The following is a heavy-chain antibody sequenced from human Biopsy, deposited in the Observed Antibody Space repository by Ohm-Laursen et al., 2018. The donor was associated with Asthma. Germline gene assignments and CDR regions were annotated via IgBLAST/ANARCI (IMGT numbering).Heavy chain of an antibody. V-gene: IGHV3-23*01. CDR1: GFTFSSYA. Sequence: SLRLSCTASGFTFSSYAMSWVRQAPGKGLEWVSAISGSGGSTYYADSVKGRFTISRDKSKNTLYMQMNSLRAEDTAVYYGAKRGSYFDYWGQGTLVTVSS. CDR2: ISGSGGST. D-gene: IGHD1-26*01. J-gene: IGHJ4*02. CDR3: AKRGSYFDY.